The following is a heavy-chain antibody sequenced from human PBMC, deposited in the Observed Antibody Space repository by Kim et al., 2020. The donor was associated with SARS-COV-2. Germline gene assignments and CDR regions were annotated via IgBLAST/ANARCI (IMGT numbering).Heavy chain of an antibody. D-gene: IGHD5-18*01. CDR2: IYYSGST. J-gene: IGHJ4*02. CDR1: GGSISSGGYY. V-gene: IGHV4-31*03. CDR3: ARVYHSYGYGLDY. Sequence: SETLSLTCTVSGGSISSGGYYWSWIRQHPGKGLEWIGYIYYSGSTYYNPSLKSRVTISVDTSKNQFSLKLSSVTAADTAVYYCARVYHSYGYGLDYWGQGTLVPVSS.